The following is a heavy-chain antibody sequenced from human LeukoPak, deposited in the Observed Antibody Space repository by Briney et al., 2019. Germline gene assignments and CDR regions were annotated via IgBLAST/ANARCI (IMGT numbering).Heavy chain of an antibody. CDR1: GGSISSGSYY. V-gene: IGHV4-39*07. CDR3: ATSGSGPVDY. D-gene: IGHD3-10*01. CDR2: INHSGST. J-gene: IGHJ4*02. Sequence: SETLSLTCTVSGGSISSGSYYWSWIRQPPGKGLEWIGEINHSGSTNYNPSLKSRVTISVDTSKNQFSLKLSSVTAADTAVYYCATSGSGPVDYWGQGTLVTVSS.